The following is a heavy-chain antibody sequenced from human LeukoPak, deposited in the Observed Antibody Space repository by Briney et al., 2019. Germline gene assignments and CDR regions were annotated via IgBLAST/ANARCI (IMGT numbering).Heavy chain of an antibody. CDR3: ARDLVSPHSSSCCYYYGMDV. CDR2: IIPILGIA. Sequence: ASVKVSCKVSGYNLIALSIHWVRQAPGQGLEWMGRIIPILGIANYAQKFQGRVTITADKSTSTAYMELSSLRSEDTAVYYCARDLVSPHSSSCCYYYGMDVWGQGTTVTVSS. CDR1: GYNLIALS. V-gene: IGHV1-69*04. D-gene: IGHD6-13*01. J-gene: IGHJ6*02.